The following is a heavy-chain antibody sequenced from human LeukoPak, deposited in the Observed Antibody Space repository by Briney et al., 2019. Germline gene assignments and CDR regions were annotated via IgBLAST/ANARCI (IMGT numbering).Heavy chain of an antibody. J-gene: IGHJ4*02. CDR1: GFTFSDYW. V-gene: IGHV3-74*01. Sequence: GGSLRLSCAASGFTFSDYWMHWVRLAPDEGLVWVSRISGDGSTTDYADSVKGRFTISRDNSKNTLYLQMNSLRAEDTAVYYCAICTGSYSEFFFDYWGQGTLVTVSS. D-gene: IGHD1-26*01. CDR2: ISGDGSTT. CDR3: AICTGSYSEFFFDY.